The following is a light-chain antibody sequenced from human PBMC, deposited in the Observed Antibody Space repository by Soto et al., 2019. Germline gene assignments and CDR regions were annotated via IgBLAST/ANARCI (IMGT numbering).Light chain of an antibody. CDR3: MQPLRDPLT. J-gene: IGKJ4*01. Sequence: DIVMTQSPLSLTVTPGEPASISCRSSQSLLHTNGYSYVDWYLQKPGQPPQLLIYSVSNRASGVPDRFSGSGSGTDFTLRTSRVEAEDAGVYYCMQPLRDPLTFGGGTKVEIK. CDR2: SVS. V-gene: IGKV2-28*01. CDR1: QSLLHTNGYSY.